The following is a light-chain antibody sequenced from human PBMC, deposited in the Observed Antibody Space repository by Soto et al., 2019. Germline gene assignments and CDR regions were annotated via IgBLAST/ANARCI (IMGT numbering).Light chain of an antibody. J-gene: IGLJ3*02. CDR2: KVS. Sequence: QSVLTQPASVSGSPGQSITISCTGTSSDVGDYNYVSWYQYHPGKAPKLLIYKVSDRPSGVSNRFSGSKSGSTASLTISGLQAEDEADYYCSSFRSVGTWVFGGGTKLTVL. V-gene: IGLV2-14*01. CDR1: SSDVGDYNY. CDR3: SSFRSVGTWV.